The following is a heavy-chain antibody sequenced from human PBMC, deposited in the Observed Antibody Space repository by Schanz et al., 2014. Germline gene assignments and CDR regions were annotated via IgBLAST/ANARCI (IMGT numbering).Heavy chain of an antibody. D-gene: IGHD6-6*01. CDR3: ATEGPRGTRHPINYYYAMDN. CDR1: GFTFSTYA. V-gene: IGHV3-23*01. J-gene: IGHJ6*02. Sequence: EVQLLESGGALAQPGGSLRLSCSASGFTFSTYAMSWVRQAPGKGLEWVSRMIGSGSSVFYADSVKGRFTISRDNLKNTVYLQMNSLRAGDTAVYYCATEGPRGTRHPINYYYAMDNWGQGTKVTV. CDR2: MIGSGSSV.